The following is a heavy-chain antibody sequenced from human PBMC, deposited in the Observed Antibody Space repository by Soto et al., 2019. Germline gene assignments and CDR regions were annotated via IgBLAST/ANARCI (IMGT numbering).Heavy chain of an antibody. V-gene: IGHV5-51*01. Sequence: GESLKISCKGSGYSFTSYWIGWVRQMPGKGLEWMGIIYPGDSDTRYSPSFQGQVTISADKSISTAYLQWSTLKASDTAMYYCARVYYDILTGYRPDYYYGMDDWGQGTTITVSS. CDR3: ARVYYDILTGYRPDYYYGMDD. CDR1: GYSFTSYW. J-gene: IGHJ6*02. CDR2: IYPGDSDT. D-gene: IGHD3-9*01.